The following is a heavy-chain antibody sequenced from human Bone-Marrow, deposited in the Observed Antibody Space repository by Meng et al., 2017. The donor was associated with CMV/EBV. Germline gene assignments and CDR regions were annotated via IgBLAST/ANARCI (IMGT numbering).Heavy chain of an antibody. V-gene: IGHV3-30*02. CDR1: GGTFSSYA. Sequence: SCKASGGTFSSYAISWVRQAPGKGLEWVAFIRYDGSNKYYADSVKGRFTISRDNSKNTLYLQMNSLRAEDTAVYYCAKETSSLTGYCSGGSCYSGRYDYYYGMDVWGQGTTVTVSS. CDR2: IRYDGSNK. J-gene: IGHJ6*02. D-gene: IGHD2-15*01. CDR3: AKETSSLTGYCSGGSCYSGRYDYYYGMDV.